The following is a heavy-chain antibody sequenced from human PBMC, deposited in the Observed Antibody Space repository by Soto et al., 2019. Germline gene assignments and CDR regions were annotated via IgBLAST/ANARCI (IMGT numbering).Heavy chain of an antibody. Sequence: QVQLVQSGAEVKKPGSSVKVSCKASGGPFSSYAISWVRQAPGQGLEWVGGIIPISGPANYAQKFQGRVTITADESTSTAYMELRSLRSEDTAVYYCARSSTIVVVPAAIEDYYYGMDVWGQGTTVTVSS. V-gene: IGHV1-69*01. CDR1: GGPFSSYA. CDR2: IIPISGPA. CDR3: ARSSTIVVVPAAIEDYYYGMDV. D-gene: IGHD2-2*02. J-gene: IGHJ6*02.